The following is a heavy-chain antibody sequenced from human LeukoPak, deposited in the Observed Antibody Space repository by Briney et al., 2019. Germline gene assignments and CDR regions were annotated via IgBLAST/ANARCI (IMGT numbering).Heavy chain of an antibody. V-gene: IGHV1-8*01. D-gene: IGHD3-3*01. J-gene: IGHJ3*02. CDR3: ARRTLTIRTFDI. CDR2: MNPNSGNT. CDR1: GYTFTSYD. Sequence: ASVKVSCKASGYTFTSYDINWARQATGQGPEWMGWMNPNSGNTGYAQKFQGRVTITRNTSISTAYMELSSLRSEDTAVYYCARRTLTIRTFDIWGQGTMVTVSS.